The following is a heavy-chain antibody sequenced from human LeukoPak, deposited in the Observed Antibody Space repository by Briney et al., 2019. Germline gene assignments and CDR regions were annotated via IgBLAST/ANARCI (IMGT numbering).Heavy chain of an antibody. CDR1: GGSVSSGNYY. D-gene: IGHD6-19*01. CDR3: ARRIVVAGLFDY. V-gene: IGHV4-61*01. J-gene: IGHJ4*02. Sequence: SGTLSLTCSVSGGSVSSGNYYWSWIRQPPGKGLEWIGYIYYSGSTYYNPSLKSRVTISQDTSKNQFSLKLTSVTAADTAVYYCARRIVVAGLFDYWGQGILVTVSS. CDR2: IYYSGST.